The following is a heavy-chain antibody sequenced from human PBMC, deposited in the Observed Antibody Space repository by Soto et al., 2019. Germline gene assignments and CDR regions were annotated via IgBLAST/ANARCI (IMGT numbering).Heavy chain of an antibody. CDR3: ASNRILIAVDCTHARSSFDI. D-gene: IGHD6-19*01. Sequence: QVQLVQSGAEVKKPGSSVKVSCKASGVTFSSYAISWVRQAPGQGLEWMGGIIPIFGTANYAQKFQGRVTITAAESTSTSYMELSSLRSAVTAVYYCASNRILIAVDCTHARSSFDIWGQGTMVTVSS. CDR2: IIPIFGTA. V-gene: IGHV1-69*01. CDR1: GVTFSSYA. J-gene: IGHJ3*02.